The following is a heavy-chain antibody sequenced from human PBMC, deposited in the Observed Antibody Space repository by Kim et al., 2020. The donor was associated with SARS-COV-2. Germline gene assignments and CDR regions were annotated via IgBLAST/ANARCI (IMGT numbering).Heavy chain of an antibody. Sequence: SLNGRFTITRDSTKKYLYLQMNSLGAVDTAVYYCARGIVVVTYQGDYFDYWGQGTLVTVSS. D-gene: IGHD2-21*02. J-gene: IGHJ4*02. CDR3: ARGIVVVTYQGDYFDY. V-gene: IGHV3-11*06.